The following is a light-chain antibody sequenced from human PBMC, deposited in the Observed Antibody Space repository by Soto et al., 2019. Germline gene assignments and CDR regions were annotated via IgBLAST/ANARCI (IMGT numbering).Light chain of an antibody. J-gene: IGLJ1*01. CDR1: SSDVGSYNL. CDR2: EVS. Sequence: QSVLTQPASVSGSPGQSITISCTGTSSDVGSYNLVSWYQHHPGKAPKLMIYEVSKRPSGVSNSFSGSKSGNTASLTISGLQAEDEADYCCCSYAGSSTYVFGTGTKATVL. V-gene: IGLV2-23*02. CDR3: CSYAGSSTYV.